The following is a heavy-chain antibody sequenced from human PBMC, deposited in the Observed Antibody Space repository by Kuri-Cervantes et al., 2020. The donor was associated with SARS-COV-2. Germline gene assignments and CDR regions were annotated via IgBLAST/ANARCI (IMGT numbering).Heavy chain of an antibody. Sequence: GGSLRLSCAASGFTFSSYAMHWVRQAPGKGLEWVAVISYDGNNKYYADSVKGRFTISRDNSKNTLYLQMNSLRAEDTAVYYCARSDGYSYFDYWGQGTLVTVSS. CDR3: ARSDGYSYFDY. J-gene: IGHJ4*02. CDR2: ISYDGNNK. D-gene: IGHD5-24*01. V-gene: IGHV3-30-3*01. CDR1: GFTFSSYA.